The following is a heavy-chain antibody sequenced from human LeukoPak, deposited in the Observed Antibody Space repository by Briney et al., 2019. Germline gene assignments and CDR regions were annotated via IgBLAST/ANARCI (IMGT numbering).Heavy chain of an antibody. J-gene: IGHJ6*02. CDR2: MNANSGNT. CDR3: ARTHYYGSGIYYYYGMDV. CDR1: GYIFINND. D-gene: IGHD3-10*01. V-gene: IGHV1-8*01. Sequence: GASVKVSCKASGYIFINNDINWVRQAAGQGLEWMGWMNANSGNTGYAQKFQGRVTMTRDTSISTAYMELSRLRSDDTAVYYCARTHYYGSGIYYYYGMDVWGQGTTVTVSS.